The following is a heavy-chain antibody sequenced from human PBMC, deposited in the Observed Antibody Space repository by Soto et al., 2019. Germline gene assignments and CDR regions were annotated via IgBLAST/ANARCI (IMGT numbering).Heavy chain of an antibody. D-gene: IGHD3-16*02. Sequence: ASVKVSCKASGYTFTSYGISWVRQAPGQGLEWMGWISAYNGNTNYAQKLQGRVTMTTDTSTSTAYMELRSLRSDETAVYYCARDEDYVWGSYHTYYYYGMDVWGQGTTVTVSS. V-gene: IGHV1-18*01. CDR2: ISAYNGNT. CDR1: GYTFTSYG. CDR3: ARDEDYVWGSYHTYYYYGMDV. J-gene: IGHJ6*02.